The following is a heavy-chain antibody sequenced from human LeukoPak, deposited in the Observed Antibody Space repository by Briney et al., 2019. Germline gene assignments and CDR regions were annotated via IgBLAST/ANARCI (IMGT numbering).Heavy chain of an antibody. CDR1: GFTFSSYS. D-gene: IGHD3-10*02. V-gene: IGHV3-21*01. Sequence: GGSLRLSCAASGFTFSSYSMNWVRQAPGKGLEWVSSISSSSSYIYYADSVKGRFTISRDNAKNSLYLQMNSLRAEDTAVYYCARDQEVGILSLGYWGQGTLVTVSS. CDR2: ISSSSSYI. CDR3: ARDQEVGILSLGY. J-gene: IGHJ4*02.